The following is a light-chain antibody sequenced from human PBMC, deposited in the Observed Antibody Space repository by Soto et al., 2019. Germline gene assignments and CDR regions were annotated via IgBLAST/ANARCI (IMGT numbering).Light chain of an antibody. V-gene: IGKV3-20*01. Sequence: EIVLTQSPGTLSLSPGEGATLSCRASQSVSSSYLAWYQQKPGQPPRLLIYGASTRATGIPDRISGSGSGTDFTLTISRLEPEDFALYYCQQYGSSSYTFGQGTKLEIK. CDR3: QQYGSSSYT. CDR2: GAS. CDR1: QSVSSSY. J-gene: IGKJ2*01.